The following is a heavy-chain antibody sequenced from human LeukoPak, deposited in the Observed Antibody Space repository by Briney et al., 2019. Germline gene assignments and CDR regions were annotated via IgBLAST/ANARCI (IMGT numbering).Heavy chain of an antibody. CDR2: INVKSGGT. V-gene: IGHV1-2*02. CDR1: GYTFTSYH. J-gene: IGHJ6*03. CDR3: ARSGYGPQDYYYYYYIDV. Sequence: ASVKVSCKASGYTFTSYHMHWVRQAPGQGLEWMGWINVKSGGTNYAQKFQGRVTMTRDTSISTAYMELSRLTSDDTAVYYCARSGYGPQDYYYYYYIDVWGKGTTVTVSS. D-gene: IGHD2-15*01.